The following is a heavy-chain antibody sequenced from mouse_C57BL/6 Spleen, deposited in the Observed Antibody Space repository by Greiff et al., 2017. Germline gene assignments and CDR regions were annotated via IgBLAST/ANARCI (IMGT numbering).Heavy chain of an antibody. CDR2: IYPRSGNT. D-gene: IGHD1-1*01. Sequence: VKLMESGAELARPGASVKLSCKASGYTFTSYGISWVKQRTGQGLEWIGEIYPRSGNTYYNEKFKGKATLTADKSSSTAYMELRSLTSEDSAVYFCSHYGSSVRDVWGTGTTVTVSS. J-gene: IGHJ1*03. CDR3: SHYGSSVRDV. CDR1: GYTFTSYG. V-gene: IGHV1-81*01.